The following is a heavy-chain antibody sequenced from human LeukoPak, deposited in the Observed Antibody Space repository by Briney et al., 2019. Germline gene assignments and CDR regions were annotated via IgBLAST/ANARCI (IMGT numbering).Heavy chain of an antibody. CDR3: ARDQAQQQRTYYYHGMDV. CDR1: GGSISSYY. V-gene: IGHV4-4*07. D-gene: IGHD6-13*01. CDR2: IYTSGST. J-gene: IGHJ6*02. Sequence: SETLSLTCTVSGGSISSYYWSWIRQPAGKGLEWIGRIYTSGSTNYNPSLKSRVTMSVDTSKNQFSLKLSSVTAADTAVYYCARDQAQQQRTYYYHGMDVWGQGTTVTVSS.